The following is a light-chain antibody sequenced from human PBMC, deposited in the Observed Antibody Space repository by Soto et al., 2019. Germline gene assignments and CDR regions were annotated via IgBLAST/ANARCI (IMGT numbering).Light chain of an antibody. Sequence: DIQRTQSPASLSASVADRVTITCPASEIIGTELGWYQQKPGKAPERLIYDASVLQSGVPSRFSGSGSGTEFTLTVSSLQPEDFATYYCVQHYSYPLTFGGGTKVDIK. CDR3: VQHYSYPLT. V-gene: IGKV1-17*01. CDR1: EIIGTE. CDR2: DAS. J-gene: IGKJ4*01.